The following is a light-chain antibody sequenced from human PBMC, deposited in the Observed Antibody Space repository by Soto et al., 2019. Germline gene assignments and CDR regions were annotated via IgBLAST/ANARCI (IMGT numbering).Light chain of an antibody. CDR1: SSDVGAYNS. CDR3: CSSAPESTYV. V-gene: IGLV2-23*01. CDR2: KGT. J-gene: IGLJ1*01. Sequence: QSALAQPASVSGSPGQSITISCTGTSSDVGAYNSVSWYQQHPHKAPQVIIYKGTQRPSGVSNRFSGSTSGNAASLTISGLQADDKADYFCCSSAPESTYVFGNGTKVTVL.